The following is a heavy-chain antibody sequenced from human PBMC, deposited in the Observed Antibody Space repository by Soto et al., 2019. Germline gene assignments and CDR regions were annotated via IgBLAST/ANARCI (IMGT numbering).Heavy chain of an antibody. CDR2: INPSGGTT. CDR3: ASPSCYGGNYFDY. Sequence: QVQLVQSGAEVRKPGASVKVSCKASGYTFTNYYMHWVRQAPGQGLEWMGIINPSGGTTTYAQKFQGTVTMTRDTSTSTVYMELSSRRSEDTAVYYCASPSCYGGNYFDYWGQGTLVTVSS. D-gene: IGHD4-17*01. V-gene: IGHV1-46*01. CDR1: GYTFTNYY. J-gene: IGHJ4*02.